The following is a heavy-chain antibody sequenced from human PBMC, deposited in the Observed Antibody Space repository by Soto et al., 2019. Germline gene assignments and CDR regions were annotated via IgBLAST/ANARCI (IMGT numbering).Heavy chain of an antibody. Sequence: SVKVSCKASGFTFTSSAVQWVRQARGQRLEWIGWIVVGSGNTNYAQKFQERVTITRDMSTSTAYMELSSLKSEDTAVYYCAASYYDFWSADYYGMDVWGQGTTVTVSS. J-gene: IGHJ6*02. V-gene: IGHV1-58*01. CDR2: IVVGSGNT. D-gene: IGHD3-3*01. CDR3: AASYYDFWSADYYGMDV. CDR1: GFTFTSSA.